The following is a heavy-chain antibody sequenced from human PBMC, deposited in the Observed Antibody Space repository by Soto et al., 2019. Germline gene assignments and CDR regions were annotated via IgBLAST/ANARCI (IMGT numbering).Heavy chain of an antibody. D-gene: IGHD6-19*01. V-gene: IGHV3-23*01. J-gene: IGHJ6*02. CDR3: AKDFYSSGWYRMDV. CDR2: ISGSGATT. Sequence: GGSLRLSCAASGLTFSSYAMSWVRQAPGKGLEWVSVISGSGATTYYADSVKGRFTISRDNSKNTLYLQMNSLRAEDTAVYYCAKDFYSSGWYRMDVWGQGTTVTVSS. CDR1: GLTFSSYA.